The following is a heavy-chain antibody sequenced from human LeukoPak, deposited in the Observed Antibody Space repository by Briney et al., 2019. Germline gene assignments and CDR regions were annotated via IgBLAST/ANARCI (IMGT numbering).Heavy chain of an antibody. J-gene: IGHJ4*02. Sequence: ASVKVSCKASGYTFTSYAMNWVRQAPGQGLEWMGWINTNTGNPTYAQGFTGRFVFSLDTSVSTAYLQISSLKAEDTAVYYCARGSKYHLDYGDRPTDDYWGQGTLVTVSS. V-gene: IGHV7-4-1*02. CDR3: ARGSKYHLDYGDRPTDDY. D-gene: IGHD4-17*01. CDR2: INTNTGNP. CDR1: GYTFTSYA.